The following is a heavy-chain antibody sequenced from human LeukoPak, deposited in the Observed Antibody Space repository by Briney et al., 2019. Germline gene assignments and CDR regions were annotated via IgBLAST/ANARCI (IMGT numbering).Heavy chain of an antibody. V-gene: IGHV4-39*01. CDR2: IYYSGST. J-gene: IGHJ4*02. D-gene: IGHD6-13*01. CDR1: GGSISSSSYY. CDR3: ARARGQQLVT. Sequence: SETLSLTCAVSGGSISSSSYYWGLIRQPPGKGLEWIGSIYYSGSTYYNPSLKSRVTISVDTSKNQFSLKLSSVTAADPAVYYCARARGQQLVTWGQGTLVTVSS.